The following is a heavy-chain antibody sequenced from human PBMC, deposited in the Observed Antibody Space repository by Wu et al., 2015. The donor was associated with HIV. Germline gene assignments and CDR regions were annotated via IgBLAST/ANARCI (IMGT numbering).Heavy chain of an antibody. CDR2: INSNGGGT. D-gene: IGHD3-10*01. CDR1: GYTFTGHY. CDR3: ARGRIPMVRGWRFDP. V-gene: IGHV1-2*02. J-gene: IGHJ5*02. Sequence: QVQLVQSGAEVKKPGASVKVSCKTSGYTFTGHYIHWVRQAPGQGLEWMGSINSNGGGTNYAQNFQGRVTISRDTSISTAYMELSRLRSDDTAVYYCARGRIPMVRGWRFDPWGQGTLVTVSS.